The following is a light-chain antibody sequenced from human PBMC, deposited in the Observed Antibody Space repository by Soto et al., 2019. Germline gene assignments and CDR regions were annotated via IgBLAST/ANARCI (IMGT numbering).Light chain of an antibody. CDR2: DAS. CDR3: QQYNSYST. V-gene: IGKV1-5*01. CDR1: QSISSW. Sequence: DIQMTQSPSTLSASVGDRVTITCRASQSISSWLAWYQQKPGKAPKLLIYDASSLESGVPSRFSCSGSGTEFTLTISSRQPDDFATYYCQQYNSYSTFGQGTKVEIK. J-gene: IGKJ1*01.